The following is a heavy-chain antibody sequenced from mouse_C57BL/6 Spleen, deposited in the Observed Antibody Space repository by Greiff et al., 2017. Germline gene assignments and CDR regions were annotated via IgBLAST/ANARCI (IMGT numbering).Heavy chain of an antibody. V-gene: IGHV1-42*01. CDR3: ARSYYGNPYFDY. CDR1: GYSFTGYY. Sequence: EVQLQQSGPELVKPGASVKISCKASGYSFTGYYMNWVQQSPEKSLEWMGEINPSTGGTTYNQKFKAKATLSVDKSSSTAYMQLKSLTSEDSAVYYCARSYYGNPYFDYWGQGTTRTVSS. J-gene: IGHJ2*01. CDR2: INPSTGGT. D-gene: IGHD2-1*01.